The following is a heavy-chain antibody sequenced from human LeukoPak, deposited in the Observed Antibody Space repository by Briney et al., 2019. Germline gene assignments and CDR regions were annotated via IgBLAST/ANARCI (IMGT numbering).Heavy chain of an antibody. CDR2: INPSTGGT. V-gene: IGHV1-2*02. J-gene: IGHJ3*02. CDR3: TRDCVFPTQCLYDDAFDS. Sequence: ASVKVSCKASGYTFTDYYMNWVRQAPGQGLEWMGWINPSTGGTNYAQKFQGRVTMTRDTSISTAYMELSGLRSDDTAVYYCTRDCVFPTQCLYDDAFDSWGQGTMVTVSS. CDR1: GYTFTDYY. D-gene: IGHD2-8*01.